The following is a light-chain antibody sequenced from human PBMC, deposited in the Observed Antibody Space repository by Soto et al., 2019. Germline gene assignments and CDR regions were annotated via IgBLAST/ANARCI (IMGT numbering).Light chain of an antibody. CDR1: RYNIGAGYD. J-gene: IGLJ1*01. Sequence: QSVLTQPPSVSGAPGQRVTISCTGSRYNIGAGYDVHWYRQLPGTAPKPLLYGNTNRPSGVPDRFSGSKSGTSASLAITGLQAEDEADYYCQSYDSSLRGYVFGTGTKLTVL. CDR2: GNT. CDR3: QSYDSSLRGYV. V-gene: IGLV1-40*01.